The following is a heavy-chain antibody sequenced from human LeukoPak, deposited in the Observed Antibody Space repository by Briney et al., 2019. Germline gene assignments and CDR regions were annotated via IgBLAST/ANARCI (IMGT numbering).Heavy chain of an antibody. V-gene: IGHV3-7*01. J-gene: IGHJ4*02. CDR1: GFTFSSYG. CDR3: ARIAADQIDY. D-gene: IGHD6-25*01. CDR2: IKQDGSEK. Sequence: GGSLRLSCAASGFTFSSYGMHWVRQAPGKGLEWVANIKQDGSEKYYVDSVKGRFTISRDNAKNSLYLQMNSLRAEDTAVYYCARIAADQIDYWGQGTLVTVSS.